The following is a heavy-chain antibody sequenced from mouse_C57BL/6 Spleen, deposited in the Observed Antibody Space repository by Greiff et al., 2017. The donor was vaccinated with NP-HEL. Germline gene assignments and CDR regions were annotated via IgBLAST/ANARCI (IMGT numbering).Heavy chain of an antibody. D-gene: IGHD1-1*01. Sequence: QQSCKASGYTFTSYWMQWVKHRPGQGLGWIGEIDPSDSYTNYNQKFKGKATLTVDTSSSTAYMQLNSLTTEDSAIYYCASTGYYGSRYWFAYWGQGTLVTVSA. CDR1: GYTFTSYW. CDR3: ASTGYYGSRYWFAY. J-gene: IGHJ3*01. CDR2: IDPSDSYT. V-gene: IGHV1-50*01.